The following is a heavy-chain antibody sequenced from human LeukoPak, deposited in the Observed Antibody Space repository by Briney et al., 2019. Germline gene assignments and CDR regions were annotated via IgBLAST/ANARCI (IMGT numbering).Heavy chain of an antibody. D-gene: IGHD7-27*01. Sequence: GGSLRLSCAASGFTFSSYRMNWVRQAPGKGLEWVSSISSSSSYIYYADSVKGRFTISRDDSKNTLSLQMNSLRVEDTAVYYCARDLAWGAFDYWGQGTLVTVSS. CDR1: GFTFSSYR. J-gene: IGHJ4*02. CDR2: ISSSSSYI. V-gene: IGHV3-21*04. CDR3: ARDLAWGAFDY.